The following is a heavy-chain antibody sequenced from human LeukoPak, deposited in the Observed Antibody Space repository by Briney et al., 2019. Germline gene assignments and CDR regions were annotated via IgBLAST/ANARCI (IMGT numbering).Heavy chain of an antibody. CDR3: ARQKATAILYYYYYMDV. J-gene: IGHJ6*03. CDR1: GDSISSYY. CDR2: IYTSGST. V-gene: IGHV4-4*07. D-gene: IGHD2-2*02. Sequence: SETLSLTCTVSGDSISSYYWSWIRQPAGKGLEWIGRIYTSGSTNYNPSLKSRVTMSVDTSKNQFSLKLSSVTAADTAVYYCARQKATAILYYYYYMDVWGKGTTVTVSS.